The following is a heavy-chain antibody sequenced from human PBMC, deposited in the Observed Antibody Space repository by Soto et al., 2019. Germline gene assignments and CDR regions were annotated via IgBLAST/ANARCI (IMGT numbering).Heavy chain of an antibody. CDR2: INAGNGNT. Sequence: ASVKVSCKASGYTFTSYAMHWVRQAPGKRLEWMGWINAGNGNTKYSQKFQGRVTITRDTSASTAYMELSSLRSEDKAVYYCERECENVVVLGYMDVWGKGKTVNVS. J-gene: IGHJ6*03. CDR1: GYTFTSYA. D-gene: IGHD2-15*01. CDR3: ERECENVVVLGYMDV. V-gene: IGHV1-3*01.